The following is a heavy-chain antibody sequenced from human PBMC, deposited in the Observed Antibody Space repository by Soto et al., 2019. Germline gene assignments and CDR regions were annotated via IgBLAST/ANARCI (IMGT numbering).Heavy chain of an antibody. CDR1: GGSFSGYY. CDR3: ATANWSHHYFDP. J-gene: IGHJ5*02. CDR2: INHSGST. V-gene: IGHV4-34*01. Sequence: SETLSLTCAVYGGSFSGYYWSWLRQPPGKGLEWIGEINHSGSTNYNPSLKSRVTISVDTSKNQFSLKVTSVIAADTAVYYCATANWSHHYFDPWGQGTLVTVSS. D-gene: IGHD1-1*01.